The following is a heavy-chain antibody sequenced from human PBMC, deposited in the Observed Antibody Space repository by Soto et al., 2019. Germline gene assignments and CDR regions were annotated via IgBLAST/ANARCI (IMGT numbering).Heavy chain of an antibody. V-gene: IGHV1-3*01. J-gene: IGHJ4*02. CDR2: INANNGNT. CDR3: ASLVVYGDADY. CDR1: GYTFTSYD. D-gene: IGHD2-8*02. Sequence: ASVKVSCKASGYTFTSYDINWVRQATGQRLEWMGWINANNGNTEYAQRFQGRVTITRDTSASTAYMELSSLKSEDTAVYYCASLVVYGDADYWGQGTLVTVSS.